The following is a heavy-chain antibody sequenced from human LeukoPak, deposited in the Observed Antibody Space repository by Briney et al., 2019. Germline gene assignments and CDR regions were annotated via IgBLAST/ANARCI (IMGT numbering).Heavy chain of an antibody. Sequence: GGSLRLSCTVSGFTVSSNSMSWVRQAPGKGLEWVSFNSGGNTHYSDSVKGRFTISRDNSKNTLYLQMNSLRAEDTAVYYCAKPGYGSGSYYFDYWGQGTLVTVSS. J-gene: IGHJ4*02. V-gene: IGHV3-53*01. CDR2: NSGGNT. CDR1: GFTVSSNS. CDR3: AKPGYGSGSYYFDY. D-gene: IGHD3-10*01.